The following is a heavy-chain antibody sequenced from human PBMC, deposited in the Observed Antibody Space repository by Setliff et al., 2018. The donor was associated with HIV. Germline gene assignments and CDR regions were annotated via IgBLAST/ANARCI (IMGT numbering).Heavy chain of an antibody. J-gene: IGHJ4*02. V-gene: IGHV3-48*01. CDR3: ATDLHWAFDY. D-gene: IGHD7-27*01. CDR2: IYPDSNNI. Sequence: PGGSLRLSCAASGFTFDIYWMSWVRQAPGKGLEWVSHIYPDSNNIDYTDSVKGRFTISRDNAKNSLYLQMNSLRAEDAAVYYCATDLHWAFDYWGQGSLVTVSS. CDR1: GFTFDIYW.